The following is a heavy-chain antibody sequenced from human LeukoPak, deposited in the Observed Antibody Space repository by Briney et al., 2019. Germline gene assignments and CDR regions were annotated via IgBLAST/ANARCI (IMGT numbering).Heavy chain of an antibody. V-gene: IGHV1-8*01. CDR2: MNPNSGNT. Sequence: ASVKVSCKASGYTFTSYDINWVRQATGQGLEWMGWMNPNSGNTGYAQKFQSRVTMTRNTSISTAYMELSSLRSEDTAVYYCARGQDIVVVPAASNYYYYYGMDVWGQGTTVTVSS. J-gene: IGHJ6*02. CDR1: GYTFTSYD. D-gene: IGHD2-2*01. CDR3: ARGQDIVVVPAASNYYYYYGMDV.